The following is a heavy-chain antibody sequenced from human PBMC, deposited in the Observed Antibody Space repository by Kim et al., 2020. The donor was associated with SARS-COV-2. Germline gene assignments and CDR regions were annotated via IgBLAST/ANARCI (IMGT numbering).Heavy chain of an antibody. V-gene: IGHV1-2*02. J-gene: IGHJ6*02. CDR3: ARDQGGLDV. CDR2: INPNSGAT. CDR1: GDTFSGFH. Sequence: ASVKVSCKASGDTFSGFHMHWVRQAPGQGLEWMGWINPNSGATNYAQKFQDRITLTRDTSISTGYMELNRLTSDDTAVYYCARDQGGLDVWGQGTTVTVSS.